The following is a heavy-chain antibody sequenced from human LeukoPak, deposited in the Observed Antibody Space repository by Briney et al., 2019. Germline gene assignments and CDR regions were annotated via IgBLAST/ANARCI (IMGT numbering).Heavy chain of an antibody. J-gene: IGHJ4*02. CDR1: GFTLSGNY. CDR2: IYSGGST. D-gene: IGHD3-9*01. Sequence: PGGSLRLSCAASGFTLSGNYMSWGPEAPGKGQGWVSVIYSGGSTYYPASVRGRFTISRDNSKNTLYLQMTSLRAEDTAVYYCARVDILTGYSLDYWGQGTLVTVSS. V-gene: IGHV3-53*01. CDR3: ARVDILTGYSLDY.